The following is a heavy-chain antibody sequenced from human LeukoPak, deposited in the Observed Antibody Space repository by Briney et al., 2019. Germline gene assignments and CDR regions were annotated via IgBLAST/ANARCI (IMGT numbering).Heavy chain of an antibody. Sequence: SETLSLTCTVSGGSISSYYWIWIRQPPGKGLEWIGYIYYSGSTNYNPSLKSRVTISVDTSKNQFSLKLSSVTAADTAVYYCARERAVAGRLFDYWGQGTLVTVSS. CDR1: GGSISSYY. V-gene: IGHV4-59*01. CDR3: ARERAVAGRLFDY. CDR2: IYYSGST. J-gene: IGHJ4*02. D-gene: IGHD6-19*01.